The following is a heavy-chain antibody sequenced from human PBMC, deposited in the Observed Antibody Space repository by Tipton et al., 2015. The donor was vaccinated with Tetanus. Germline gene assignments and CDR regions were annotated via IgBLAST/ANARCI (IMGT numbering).Heavy chain of an antibody. CDR3: ARHPPPYYYGSGSYLDY. CDR1: GGSISGSSYY. V-gene: IGHV4-39*01. CDR2: IYYSGGT. D-gene: IGHD3-10*01. J-gene: IGHJ4*02. Sequence: TLSLTCSVSGGSISGSSYYWSWIRQPPGKALEWIGSIYYSGGTFYHPSLQSRVTISVDTSKNQFSLRLSSVTAADTAVYFCARHPPPYYYGSGSYLDYWGQGTLVAVSP.